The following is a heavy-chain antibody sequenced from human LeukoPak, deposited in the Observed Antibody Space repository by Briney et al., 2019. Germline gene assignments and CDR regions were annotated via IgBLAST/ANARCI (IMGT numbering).Heavy chain of an antibody. D-gene: IGHD2-15*01. CDR1: GYTFSDYY. J-gene: IGHJ4*02. CDR3: AKDTNLVVDVAATPGY. V-gene: IGHV1-2*02. Sequence: GASVKVSCNASGYTFSDYYMNWVRQAPGQGLEWMGWINPDSGVTTYAQKFQGRVTMTRDTSISTAYVELSRLTSDDTTIYYCAKDTNLVVDVAATPGYWGQGTPVIVSS. CDR2: INPDSGVT.